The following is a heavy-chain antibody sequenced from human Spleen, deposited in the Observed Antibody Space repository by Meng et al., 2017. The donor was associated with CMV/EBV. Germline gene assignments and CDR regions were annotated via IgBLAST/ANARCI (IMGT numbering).Heavy chain of an antibody. D-gene: IGHD3-3*01. CDR3: AREQTRLRFLEYWFDP. CDR2: INQDGSEK. Sequence: SGFTFGSYWMSWVRQGPGKGLEWVANINQDGSEKYYVDSVRGRFTISRDNAKNSVYVQMNSLRAEDTAVYYCAREQTRLRFLEYWFDPWGQGTLVTVSS. J-gene: IGHJ5*02. V-gene: IGHV3-7*01. CDR1: GFTFGSYW.